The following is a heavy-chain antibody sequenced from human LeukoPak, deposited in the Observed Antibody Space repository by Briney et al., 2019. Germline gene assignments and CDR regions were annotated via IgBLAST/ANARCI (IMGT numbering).Heavy chain of an antibody. CDR3: AKAYGDYEGWYFDL. J-gene: IGHJ2*01. CDR2: ISWNSGKI. D-gene: IGHD4-17*01. V-gene: IGHV3-9*03. Sequence: GGSLRLSCAASGFTFDEYAMHWARQAPGKGLEWVSGISWNSGKIDYADSVKGRFTISRDNAKNSLYLQMNSLRTEDMALYYCAKAYGDYEGWYFDLWGRGTLVTVSS. CDR1: GFTFDEYA.